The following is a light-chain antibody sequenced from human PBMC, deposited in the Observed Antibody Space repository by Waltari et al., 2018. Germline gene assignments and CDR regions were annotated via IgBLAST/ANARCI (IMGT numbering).Light chain of an antibody. V-gene: IGKV1-27*01. CDR3: QRYNSVPWT. J-gene: IGKJ1*01. CDR2: VAS. CDR1: QAIGNY. Sequence: DIQMTQSPSSLSASVGDRVNLTCRASQAIGNYLAWYQQKPGRVPKLLISVASTLQSGVPSRFSGSGSGTDFTLTISSLQPEDAAVYYCQRYNSVPWTFGQGTKVEIK.